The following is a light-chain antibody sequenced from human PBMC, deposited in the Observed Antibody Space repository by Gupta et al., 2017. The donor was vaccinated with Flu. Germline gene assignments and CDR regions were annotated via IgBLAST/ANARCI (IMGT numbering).Light chain of an antibody. V-gene: IGLV3-25*02. J-gene: IGLJ3*02. CDR3: QSADSSDTHYPWV. CDR2: KDT. CDR1: ALPKQF. Sequence: SYELTQPPSVPVFPGQKARITCFGDALPKQFVFWYQQKAGQAPLLVIFKDTERPSGIPERFSGSSTGTTAALTIAGVQAEDEAVYYCQSADSSDTHYPWVFGGGTKLIV.